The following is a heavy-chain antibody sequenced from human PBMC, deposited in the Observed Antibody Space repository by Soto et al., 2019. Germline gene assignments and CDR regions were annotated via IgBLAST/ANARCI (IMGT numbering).Heavy chain of an antibody. D-gene: IGHD3-10*01. CDR3: ARDVSGKLGHDS. J-gene: IGHJ4*02. CDR1: GFTFSSFW. CDR2: TKQDGSDK. V-gene: IGHV3-7*01. Sequence: EVQLVESGGGLVQPGGSLRLSCAASGFTFSSFWMSWVRRAPGKGLEWVANTKQDGSDKNYVGSVRGRFTISRDNATNSLYPQMNSLRVKDTAVYYCARDVSGKLGHDSWGQGTLVTVSS.